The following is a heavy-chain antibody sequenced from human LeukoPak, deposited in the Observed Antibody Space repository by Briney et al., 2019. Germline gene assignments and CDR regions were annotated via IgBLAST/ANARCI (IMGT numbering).Heavy chain of an antibody. Sequence: ASVKVSCKASGYTFTRYYMHWVRQAPGQGLEWMGIINPSGGSTSYAQKFQGRVTMTRDTSTSTVYMELSSLRSEDTAVYYCARALVGAPRPNDASDIWGQGTMVTVSS. J-gene: IGHJ3*02. CDR2: INPSGGST. CDR1: GYTFTRYY. D-gene: IGHD1-26*01. CDR3: ARALVGAPRPNDASDI. V-gene: IGHV1-46*01.